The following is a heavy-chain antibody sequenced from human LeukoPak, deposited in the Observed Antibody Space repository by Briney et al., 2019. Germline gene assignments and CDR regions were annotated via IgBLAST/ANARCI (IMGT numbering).Heavy chain of an antibody. J-gene: IGHJ4*02. D-gene: IGHD1-1*01. CDR3: ARDYNWNPPDY. Sequence: QPGGSLRLSCAASGFTFSSHWMHWVRQAPGKGLVWVSRISSDGSITTYADSAQGRFTISRDNAKNTLYLQMNSLRVEDTAVYYCARDYNWNPPDYWGQGTLVTVSS. CDR2: ISSDGSIT. V-gene: IGHV3-74*01. CDR1: GFTFSSHW.